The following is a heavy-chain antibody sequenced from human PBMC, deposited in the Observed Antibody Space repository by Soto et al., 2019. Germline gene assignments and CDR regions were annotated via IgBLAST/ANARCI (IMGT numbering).Heavy chain of an antibody. D-gene: IGHD3-22*01. CDR3: ARDHYYDSSSAPWAVAD. Sequence: ASVKVSCKASGYTFTSYGISWVRQAPGQGLEWMGWISAYNGNTNYAQKLQGRVTMTTDTSTSTAYMELRSLRSDDTAVYYCARDHYYDSSSAPWAVADWGQGTMVTVSS. V-gene: IGHV1-18*01. CDR2: ISAYNGNT. J-gene: IGHJ3*01. CDR1: GYTFTSYG.